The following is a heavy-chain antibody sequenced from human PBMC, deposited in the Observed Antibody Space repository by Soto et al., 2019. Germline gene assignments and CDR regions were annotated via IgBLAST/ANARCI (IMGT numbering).Heavy chain of an antibody. CDR2: ISPSGTT. J-gene: IGHJ1*01. D-gene: IGHD3-10*01. Sequence: QVHLEQWGAGLLKPSETLSLSCGVSGGSFSENYWTWFRQPPGKGLEWIGEISPSGTTKYVPSLKSRVTISKDTTKNPFSLKVSSVTAADTAVYFCATSFWFGTQPEIWGQGTLVSVSS. CDR3: ATSFWFGTQPEI. CDR1: GGSFSENY. V-gene: IGHV4-34*01.